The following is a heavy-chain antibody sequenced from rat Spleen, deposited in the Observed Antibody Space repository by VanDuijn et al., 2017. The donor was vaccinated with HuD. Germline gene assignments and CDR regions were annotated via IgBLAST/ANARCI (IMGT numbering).Heavy chain of an antibody. J-gene: IGHJ3*01. D-gene: IGHD1-11*01. CDR1: GFTFSNFD. CDR3: TRPTAGIASFVD. Sequence: EVQLVESGGGLVQPGRSLKLSCAASGFTFSNFDMAWVRQAPTKGLEWVASISAGGGDTYYRDSAKGRFTISRDIAKSILFLEVDSLRSEDTATYYWTRPTAGIASFVDCGHGTLVTVSS. CDR2: ISAGGGDT. V-gene: IGHV5-25*01.